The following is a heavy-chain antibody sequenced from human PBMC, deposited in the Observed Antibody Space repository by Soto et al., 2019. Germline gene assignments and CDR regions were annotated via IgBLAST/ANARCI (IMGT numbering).Heavy chain of an antibody. CDR2: IYYSGST. D-gene: IGHD6-13*01. CDR1: GGSISSYY. V-gene: IGHV4-59*01. J-gene: IGHJ3*02. Sequence: SETLSLTCTVSGGSISSYYWSWIRQPPGKGLEWIGYIYYSGSTNYNPSLKSRVTISVDTSKNQFSLKLSSVTAADTAVYYCARDDIAAAGTQAFDIWGQGTMGTVSS. CDR3: ARDDIAAAGTQAFDI.